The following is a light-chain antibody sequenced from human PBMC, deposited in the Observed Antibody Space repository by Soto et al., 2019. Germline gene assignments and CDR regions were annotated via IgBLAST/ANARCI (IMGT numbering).Light chain of an antibody. CDR3: SSYTSSSTLAYYV. J-gene: IGLJ1*01. V-gene: IGLV2-14*01. Sequence: QSALTQPASVSGSPGQSITISCTGTSSDVGGYNYVSWYQQHPGKAPKLMIYDVSNRPSGVSNRFSGSKSGNTASLTISGLQAEDEADYYCSSYTSSSTLAYYVFGTGTKVIVL. CDR2: DVS. CDR1: SSDVGGYNY.